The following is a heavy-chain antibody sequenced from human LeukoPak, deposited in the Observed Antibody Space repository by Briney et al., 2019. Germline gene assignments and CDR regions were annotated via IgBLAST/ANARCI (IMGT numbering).Heavy chain of an antibody. Sequence: ASVKVSCTASGYTSTSYGISWVRQAPGQGLEWMGWISAYNGNTNYAQKLQGRVTMTTDTSTSTAYMELRSLRSDDTAVYYCATDKYYYDSSGLGWAQGNFDLWGRGTLVTVSS. D-gene: IGHD3-22*01. CDR3: ATDKYYYDSSGLGWAQGNFDL. CDR1: GYTSTSYG. J-gene: IGHJ2*01. V-gene: IGHV1-18*01. CDR2: ISAYNGNT.